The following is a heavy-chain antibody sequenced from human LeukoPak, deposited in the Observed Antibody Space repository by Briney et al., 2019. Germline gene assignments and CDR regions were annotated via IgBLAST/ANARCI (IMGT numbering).Heavy chain of an antibody. CDR2: ISAYNGNT. J-gene: IGHJ4*02. Sequence: ASVKVSCKASGYTFSTYTISWVRQAPGQGLEWMGWISAYNGNTNTALKFQGRVTMTADRSTSTAYMELRSLTSDDTAVYYCARWDRVDIAATNDDYWGQGTLVTVSS. CDR3: ARWDRVDIAATNDDY. V-gene: IGHV1-18*04. CDR1: GYTFSTYT. D-gene: IGHD5-12*01.